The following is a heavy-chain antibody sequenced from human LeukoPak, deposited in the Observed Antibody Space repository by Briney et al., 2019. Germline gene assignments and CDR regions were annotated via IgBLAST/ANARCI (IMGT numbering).Heavy chain of an antibody. J-gene: IGHJ4*02. CDR2: ISAYNGNT. V-gene: IGHV1-18*01. CDR1: GYTFTSYG. Sequence: ASMKVSCKASGYTFTSYGISWVRQSPGQGLEWMGWISAYNGNTNYAQKLQGRVTMTTDTSTSTAYMELRSLRSDDTAVYYCARDSGAAAEDLFDYWGQGTLVTVSS. CDR3: ARDSGAAAEDLFDY. D-gene: IGHD6-13*01.